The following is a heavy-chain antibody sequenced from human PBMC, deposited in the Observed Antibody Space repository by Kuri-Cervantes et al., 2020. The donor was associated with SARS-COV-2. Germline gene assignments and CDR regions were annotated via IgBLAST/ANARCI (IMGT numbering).Heavy chain of an antibody. V-gene: IGHV3-30*04. Sequence: GESLKISCAASGFTFSSYAMHWVRQAPGKGLEWVAVISYDGSNKYYADSVKGRFTISRDNSKDTLYLQMNSLRAEDTAVYHCARGASGYNPPFDYWGQGTLVTVSS. CDR3: ARGASGYNPPFDY. J-gene: IGHJ4*02. CDR1: GFTFSSYA. D-gene: IGHD5-24*01. CDR2: ISYDGSNK.